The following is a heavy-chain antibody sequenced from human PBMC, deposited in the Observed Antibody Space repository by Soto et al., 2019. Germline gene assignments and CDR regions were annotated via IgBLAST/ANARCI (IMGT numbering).Heavy chain of an antibody. D-gene: IGHD4-17*01. CDR2: INPNSGGT. CDR1: GYTFTGYY. J-gene: IGHJ3*02. Sequence: QVQLVQSGAEVKKPGASVKVSCKASGYTFTGYYMHWVRQAPGQGLEWMGWINPNSGGTNYAQKLQGWVTMTWDSSISTADMARSRLRYEDTAVYYCARDPPPRQGNDGDYVNAFDSWGQGTMVTVAS. CDR3: ARDPPPRQGNDGDYVNAFDS. V-gene: IGHV1-2*04.